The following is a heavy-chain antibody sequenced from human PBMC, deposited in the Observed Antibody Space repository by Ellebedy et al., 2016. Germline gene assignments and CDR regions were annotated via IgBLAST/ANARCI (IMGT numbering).Heavy chain of an antibody. CDR1: GYTFTSYD. CDR2: MNPDTGNT. J-gene: IGHJ5*02. D-gene: IGHD3-22*01. Sequence: ASVKVSCKASGYTFTSYDINWVRQATGQGLEWMGWMNPDTGNTGYAQRFQGRVTMTRNTSISTAYMELSSLRSEDTAVYYCARGPYYYDSSRGIIGWFDPWGQGTLVTVS. CDR3: ARGPYYYDSSRGIIGWFDP. V-gene: IGHV1-8*01.